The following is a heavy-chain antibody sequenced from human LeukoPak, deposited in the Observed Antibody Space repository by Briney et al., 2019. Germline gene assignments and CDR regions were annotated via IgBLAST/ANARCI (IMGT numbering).Heavy chain of an antibody. CDR2: ISGSGGST. Sequence: GGSLRLPCAASGFTFSSYAMSWVRQAPGKGLEWVSAISGSGGSTYYADSVKGRFTISRDNSKNTLYLQMNSLRAEDTAVYYCAKDRNPIAVAGTFDYWGQGTLVTVSS. J-gene: IGHJ4*02. CDR1: GFTFSSYA. V-gene: IGHV3-23*01. D-gene: IGHD6-19*01. CDR3: AKDRNPIAVAGTFDY.